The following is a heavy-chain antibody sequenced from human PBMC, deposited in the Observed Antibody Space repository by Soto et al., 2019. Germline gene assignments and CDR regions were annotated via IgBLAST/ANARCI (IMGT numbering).Heavy chain of an antibody. CDR1: GFTFSSYG. CDR2: IWYDGSNK. J-gene: IGHJ4*02. D-gene: IGHD3-16*01. CDR3: AFWGSVDY. Sequence: QVQLVESGGGVVQPGRSLRLSCAASGFTFSSYGMHWVRQAPGKGLEWVAGIWYDGSNKYYADSVKGRFTISRDNSKNTLYLRMNSLRAEDTAVYYCAFWGSVDYWGQGTLVTVSS. V-gene: IGHV3-33*01.